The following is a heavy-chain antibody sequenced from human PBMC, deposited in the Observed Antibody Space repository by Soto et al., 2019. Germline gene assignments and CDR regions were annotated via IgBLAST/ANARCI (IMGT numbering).Heavy chain of an antibody. J-gene: IGHJ4*02. CDR2: IYDTESA. V-gene: IGHV4-31*03. CDR1: GESISSGGYY. CDR3: ARASSSSSAADY. Sequence: QVQLQESGPGLVKPSQTLSLTCSVSGESISSGGYYWSWIRHLPGKGLEWIGYIYDTESAYYNPSLRRRVSISMDTAENHVAMRLTSVTAADSAVYYCARASSSSSAADYWGQGLQVTVSS. D-gene: IGHD6-6*01.